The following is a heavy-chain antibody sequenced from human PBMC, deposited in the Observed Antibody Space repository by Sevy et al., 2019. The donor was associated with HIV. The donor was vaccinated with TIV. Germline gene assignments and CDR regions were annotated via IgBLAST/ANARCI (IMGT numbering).Heavy chain of an antibody. J-gene: IGHJ4*02. D-gene: IGHD4-17*01. Sequence: GGSLRLSCAASGFSFSNVNMNWVRQAPGKGLEWISSITSSSIYTYYADSVRGRFTISRDNARNSLYLQMNSLRAEDTAIYYCARDLPPSATTVAHFDCWGQGTLVTVSS. CDR3: ARDLPPSATTVAHFDC. CDR2: ITSSSIYT. V-gene: IGHV3-21*01. CDR1: GFSFSNVN.